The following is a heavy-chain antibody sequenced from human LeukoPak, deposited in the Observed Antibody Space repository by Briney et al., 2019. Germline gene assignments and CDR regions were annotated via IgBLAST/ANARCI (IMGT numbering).Heavy chain of an antibody. CDR1: GGSFSGYY. D-gene: IGHD3-22*01. Sequence: PSETLSLTCAVYGGSFSGYYWSWIRQPPGKGLEWIGEIDHSGSTNYNPSLKSRVTISVDKSKNQFSLKLSSVTAADTAVYYCATRQYYYDSSAINWFDPWGQGTLVTVSS. CDR3: ATRQYYYDSSAINWFDP. J-gene: IGHJ5*02. V-gene: IGHV4-34*01. CDR2: IDHSGST.